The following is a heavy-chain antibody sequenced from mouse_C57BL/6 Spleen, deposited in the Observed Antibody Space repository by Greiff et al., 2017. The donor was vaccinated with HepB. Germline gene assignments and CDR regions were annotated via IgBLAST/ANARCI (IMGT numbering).Heavy chain of an antibody. CDR3: ARIYYDYPAWLAY. V-gene: IGHV1-64*01. CDR1: GYTFTSYW. CDR2: IHPNSGST. Sequence: QVQLQQPGAELVKPGASVKLSCKASGYTFTSYWMHWVKQRPGQGLEWIGMIHPNSGSTNYNEKFKSKATLTVDKSSSTAYMQLSSLTSEDSAVYYCARIYYDYPAWLAYWGQGTLVTVSA. D-gene: IGHD2-4*01. J-gene: IGHJ3*01.